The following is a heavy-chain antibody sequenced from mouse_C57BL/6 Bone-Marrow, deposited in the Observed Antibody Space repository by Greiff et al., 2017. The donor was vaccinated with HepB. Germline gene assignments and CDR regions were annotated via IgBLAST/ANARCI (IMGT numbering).Heavy chain of an antibody. J-gene: IGHJ2*01. Sequence: QVQLQQSGAELVKPGASVKMSCKASGYTFTTYPIEWVKQNHGKSLEWIGNFHPYNDDTKYNEKFKGKATLTVEKSSSTVYLELSRLTSDDSAVYYCARGADSSGCVEYFDYWGQGTTLTVSS. CDR3: ARGADSSGCVEYFDY. CDR1: GYTFTTYP. D-gene: IGHD3-2*02. CDR2: FHPYNDDT. V-gene: IGHV1-47*01.